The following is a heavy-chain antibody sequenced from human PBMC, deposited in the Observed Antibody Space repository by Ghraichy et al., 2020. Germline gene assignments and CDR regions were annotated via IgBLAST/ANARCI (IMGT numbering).Heavy chain of an antibody. J-gene: IGHJ6*02. Sequence: GGSLRLSCAASGFTFSSYGMHWVRQAPGKGLEWVAVIWYDGSNKYYADSVKGRFTISRDNAKNTLYLQMNSLRAEDTAVYYCASMLYSGYDCCGMDVWGQGTTVTVSS. D-gene: IGHD5-12*01. V-gene: IGHV3-33*01. CDR2: IWYDGSNK. CDR1: GFTFSSYG. CDR3: ASMLYSGYDCCGMDV.